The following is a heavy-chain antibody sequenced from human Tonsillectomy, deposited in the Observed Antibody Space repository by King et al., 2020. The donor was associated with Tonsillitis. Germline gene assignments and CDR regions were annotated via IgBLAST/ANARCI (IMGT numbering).Heavy chain of an antibody. V-gene: IGHV3-13*01. CDR3: ARAFSGILATPDY. D-gene: IGHD5-12*01. J-gene: IGHJ4*02. CDR2: IGTAGNT. Sequence: QLVQSGGGLVQPGGSLRLSCAASGFTFSSYDMHWVRQPTGKGLEWVSAIGTAGNTYYSESVKGRFTVSRENAKDSFYLQMNTLRFEAPAVYYGARAFSGILATPDYWGQGTLVTVSS. CDR1: GFTFSSYD.